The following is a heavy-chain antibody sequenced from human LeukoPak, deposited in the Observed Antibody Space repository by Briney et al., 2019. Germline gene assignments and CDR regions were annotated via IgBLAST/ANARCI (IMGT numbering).Heavy chain of an antibody. CDR3: GRVGGRSKAAKGDAFDI. D-gene: IGHD6-6*01. CDR1: GFTFSSYS. V-gene: IGHV3-21*01. CDR2: ISSSTSYI. J-gene: IGHJ3*02. Sequence: PGGSLRLSCAASGFTFSSYSMNWIRQAPGKGLVWVSSISSSTSYIYYADSVKGRFTISKDNAKNSLYLQMNSLRAEDTAVYYCGRVGGRSKAAKGDAFDIWGQGTMVVVSS.